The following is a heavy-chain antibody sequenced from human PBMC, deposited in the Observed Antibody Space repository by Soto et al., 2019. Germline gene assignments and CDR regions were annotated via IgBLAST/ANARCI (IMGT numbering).Heavy chain of an antibody. CDR1: GDSVSSNSAG. D-gene: IGHD3-10*01. Sequence: QTLSLTFVISGDSVSSNSAGWNLIRQSPSRGLEWLGRTYYKSKWSNDYALSVKSRITINPDTSKNQFSLHLYSVTPEDTAVYYCTGITWFRGMDVWGQGTPVTVSS. CDR2: TYYKSKWSN. J-gene: IGHJ6*02. CDR3: TGITWFRGMDV. V-gene: IGHV6-1*01.